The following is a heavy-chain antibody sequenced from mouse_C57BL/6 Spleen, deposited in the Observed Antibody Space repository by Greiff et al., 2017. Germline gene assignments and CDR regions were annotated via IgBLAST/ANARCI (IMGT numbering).Heavy chain of an antibody. CDR2: IDPETGGT. CDR3: TRGDYGRGYFDV. V-gene: IGHV1-15*01. CDR1: GYTFTDYE. Sequence: VQLQQSGAELVRPGASVTLSCKASGYTFTDYEMHWVKQTPVHGLEWIGAIDPETGGTAYNQKFKGKAILTADKSSGTAYMELRSLTSEDSAVYYSTRGDYGRGYFDVWGTGTTVTVSS. D-gene: IGHD1-1*01. J-gene: IGHJ1*03.